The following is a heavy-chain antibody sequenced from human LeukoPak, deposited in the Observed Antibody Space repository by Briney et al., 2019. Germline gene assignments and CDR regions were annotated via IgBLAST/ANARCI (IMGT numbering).Heavy chain of an antibody. V-gene: IGHV3-21*05. Sequence: GGSLRLSCAASGFTFSSYSMNWVRQAPGKGLEWVSYISSSSSYIYYADSVKGRFTISRDNAKNSLYLQMNSLRAEDTAVYYCAREDGYCSGGSCYRYYFDYWGQGTLVTVSS. J-gene: IGHJ4*02. CDR1: GFTFSSYS. CDR3: AREDGYCSGGSCYRYYFDY. D-gene: IGHD2-15*01. CDR2: ISSSSSYI.